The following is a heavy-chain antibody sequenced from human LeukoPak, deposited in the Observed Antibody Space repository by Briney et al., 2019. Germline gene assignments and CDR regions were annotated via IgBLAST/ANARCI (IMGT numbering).Heavy chain of an antibody. D-gene: IGHD6-19*01. CDR2: IKQDGSEK. CDR1: GGSISSNSYY. J-gene: IGHJ4*02. V-gene: IGHV3-7*04. Sequence: ETLSLTCAVSGGSISSNSYYWGWIRQPPGKGLEWVANIKQDGSEKYYVDSVKGRFTISRDNAKNSLYLQMNSLRAEDTAVYYCARGKAVAVSYWGQGTLVTVSS. CDR3: ARGKAVAVSY.